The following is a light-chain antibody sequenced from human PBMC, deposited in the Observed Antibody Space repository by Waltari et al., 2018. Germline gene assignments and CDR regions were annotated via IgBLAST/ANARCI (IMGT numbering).Light chain of an antibody. CDR2: EDS. Sequence: SSELTQPPSVSVSPGQTARITCSGDALPKNYAYWYQQKSGQAPVLVIYEDSKRPSGIPERFSGSSSGTMATLTISGAQVEDEADYYCYSTDSSGVFGGGTKLTVL. V-gene: IGLV3-10*01. CDR3: YSTDSSGV. J-gene: IGLJ3*02. CDR1: ALPKNY.